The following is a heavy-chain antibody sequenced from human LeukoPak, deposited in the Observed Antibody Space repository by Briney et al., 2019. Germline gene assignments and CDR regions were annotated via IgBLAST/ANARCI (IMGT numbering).Heavy chain of an antibody. Sequence: GGSLRLSCAASGFTFSSYWMHWVRQAPGKGLVWVSRINTDGSSTSYADSVKGRFTISRDNAKNTLYLQMNSLRAEDTAVYYCAKDRSQYYDFWSGPTGWFDPWGQGTLVTVSS. CDR3: AKDRSQYYDFWSGPTGWFDP. J-gene: IGHJ5*02. CDR1: GFTFSSYW. V-gene: IGHV3-74*01. CDR2: INTDGSST. D-gene: IGHD3-3*01.